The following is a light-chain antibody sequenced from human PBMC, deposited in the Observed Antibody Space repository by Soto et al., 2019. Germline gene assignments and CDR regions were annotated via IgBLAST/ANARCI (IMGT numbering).Light chain of an antibody. J-gene: IGKJ5*01. CDR1: QSTGRY. V-gene: IGKV1-17*01. CDR2: TAS. CDR3: QQLNSYPIT. Sequence: DIPMTQSPSSLSASVGDRVTITCRASQSTGRYLNWYQEKPGKAPNVVIFTASSLQSGVPSRFGGSGSGTEVTLTISSLQPEEFATYYCQQLNSYPITFGQGTRWRL.